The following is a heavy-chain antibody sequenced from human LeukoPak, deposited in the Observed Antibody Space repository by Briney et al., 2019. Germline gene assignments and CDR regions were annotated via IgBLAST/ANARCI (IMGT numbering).Heavy chain of an antibody. Sequence: GGSLRLSCAASGFTFSSYATSWVRQAPGNGLEWASAISGSGGSTYYADSVKGRFTISRDNSKNTLYLQMNSLRAEDTAVYYCAKRTGSKGYYSGIDYWGQGTLVTVSS. V-gene: IGHV3-23*01. CDR1: GFTFSSYA. D-gene: IGHD2-15*01. CDR3: AKRTGSKGYYSGIDY. CDR2: ISGSGGST. J-gene: IGHJ4*02.